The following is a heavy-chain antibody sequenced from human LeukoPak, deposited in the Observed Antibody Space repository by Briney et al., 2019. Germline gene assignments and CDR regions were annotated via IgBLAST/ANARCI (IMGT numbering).Heavy chain of an antibody. V-gene: IGHV1-69*06. CDR3: ARRDSYGSNFDY. CDR1: GGTFSSYA. J-gene: IGHJ4*02. D-gene: IGHD5-18*01. Sequence: ASVTVSFKASGGTFSSYAISWVRQAPGQGLEWMGRIIPIFGTANYAQKFQGRVTITADKSTSTAYMELSSLRSEDTAVYYCARRDSYGSNFDYWGQGTLVTVSS. CDR2: IIPIFGTA.